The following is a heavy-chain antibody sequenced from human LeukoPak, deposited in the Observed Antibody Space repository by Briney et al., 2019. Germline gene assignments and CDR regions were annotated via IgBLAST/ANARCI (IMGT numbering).Heavy chain of an antibody. CDR1: GFTFSDYY. Sequence: VGSLRLSCAASGFTFSDYYMSCIRQAPGKGLEWVSYISSSGSTIYYADPVKGRFTISRANAKNSLYLQMNSLRAEDTAVYYCARVLYSNYLEYWGQGTLVTVSS. J-gene: IGHJ4*02. CDR2: ISSSGSTI. D-gene: IGHD4-11*01. CDR3: ARVLYSNYLEY. V-gene: IGHV3-11*04.